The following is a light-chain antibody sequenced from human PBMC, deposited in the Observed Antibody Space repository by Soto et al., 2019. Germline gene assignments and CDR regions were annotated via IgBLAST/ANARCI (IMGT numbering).Light chain of an antibody. Sequence: IVLTQSPGTLSLYPGERATLSCRASQSISNNYLTWYQQKPGQAPRLLIYGASNMATGIPDRFSGSGSGTDFTLTINRLEPEDFAVYYCQQYGSSLLTFGPGTKVDIK. CDR3: QQYGSSLLT. V-gene: IGKV3-20*01. CDR2: GAS. J-gene: IGKJ3*01. CDR1: QSISNNY.